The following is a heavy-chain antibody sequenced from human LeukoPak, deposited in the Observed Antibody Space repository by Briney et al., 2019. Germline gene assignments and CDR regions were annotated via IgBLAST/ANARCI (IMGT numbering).Heavy chain of an antibody. CDR3: AKDIHHSTVAGPFDY. CDR1: GFTFSSNW. D-gene: IGHD6-19*01. V-gene: IGHV3-7*03. J-gene: IGHJ4*02. Sequence: GGSLRLSCATSGFTFSSNWMSWVRHAPGRGLDWVANIKPDGSAEYYAASVKGRFTISRDNAKNSLYLQMNSLRAEDTAMYYCAKDIHHSTVAGPFDYWGQGTLVTVSS. CDR2: IKPDGSAE.